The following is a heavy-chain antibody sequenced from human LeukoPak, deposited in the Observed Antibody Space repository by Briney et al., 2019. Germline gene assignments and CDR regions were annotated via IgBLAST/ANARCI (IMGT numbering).Heavy chain of an antibody. J-gene: IGHJ4*02. D-gene: IGHD6-6*01. CDR3: ARLTRLSTSPDRYYLDY. CDR1: GDSITSYY. Sequence: SETLSLTCTVSGDSITSYYWSTIRQPPGKGLDWLGCIYTMVGTNYIHSLKGRVTISIDTSKNQFSLKLSSVTAADSAVYYCARLTRLSTSPDRYYLDYWGQGTLVTVSS. CDR2: IYTMVGT. V-gene: IGHV4-4*09.